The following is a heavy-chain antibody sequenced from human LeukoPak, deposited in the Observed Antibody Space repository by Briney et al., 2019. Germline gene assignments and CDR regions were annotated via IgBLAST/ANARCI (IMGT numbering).Heavy chain of an antibody. CDR2: ISSNGGST. CDR3: ARVALWFGSYFDY. J-gene: IGHJ4*02. CDR1: GFTFSSYA. D-gene: IGHD3-10*01. Sequence: GGSLRLSCAASGFTFSSYAMHWVRQAPGKGLVYVSAISSNGGSTYYANSVKGRFTISRDNSKNTLYLQMGSLRAEDMAVYYCARVALWFGSYFDYWGQGTLVTVSS. V-gene: IGHV3-64*01.